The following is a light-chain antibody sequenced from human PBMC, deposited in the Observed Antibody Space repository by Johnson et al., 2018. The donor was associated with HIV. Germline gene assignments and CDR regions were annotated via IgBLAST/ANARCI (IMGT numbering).Light chain of an antibody. CDR2: ENT. CDR3: GTWDTSLSAGGV. Sequence: SVLTQPPSVSAAPGQTVTISCSGSSSNLGNKYVSWYQQLPGTAPKLLIYENTKRPSGIPDRFSGSKSGTSATLGITGLQTGDEADYYCGTWDTSLSAGGVFGSGTKVTVL. V-gene: IGLV1-51*02. CDR1: SSNLGNKY. J-gene: IGLJ1*01.